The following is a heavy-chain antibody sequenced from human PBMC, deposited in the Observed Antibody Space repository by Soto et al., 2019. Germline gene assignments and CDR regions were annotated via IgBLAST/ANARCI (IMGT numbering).Heavy chain of an antibody. CDR2: IKRDGSEK. Sequence: PGGSLRLSCTASGFTFGSYWMTWVRHVPGKGLQWVANIKRDGSEKYYVDFVKGRFTISRDNADNSVFLDMNNLRVDDTATYYCARVRATDYEIDYWGQGALVTVSS. D-gene: IGHD4-17*01. CDR1: GFTFGSYW. J-gene: IGHJ4*02. CDR3: ARVRATDYEIDY. V-gene: IGHV3-7*03.